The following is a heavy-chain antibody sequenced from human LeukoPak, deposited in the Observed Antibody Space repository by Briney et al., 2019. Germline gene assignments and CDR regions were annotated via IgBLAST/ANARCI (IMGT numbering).Heavy chain of an antibody. J-gene: IGHJ6*03. CDR3: ARVGDYYYYMDV. CDR1: GFTFSSYS. V-gene: IGHV3-48*01. CDR2: ISSSSSTI. Sequence: GGSLRLSCAASGFTFSSYSMNWVRQAPGEGLEWVSYISSSSSTIYYADSVKGRFTISRDNAKNSLYLQMNSLRAEDTAVYYCARVGDYYYYMDVWGKGTTVTVSS.